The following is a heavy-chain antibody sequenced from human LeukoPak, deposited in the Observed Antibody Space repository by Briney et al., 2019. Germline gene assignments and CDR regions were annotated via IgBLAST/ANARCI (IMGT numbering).Heavy chain of an antibody. J-gene: IGHJ4*02. V-gene: IGHV1-18*01. D-gene: IGHD3-10*01. Sequence: ASVKVSCKASGYTFTNYGITWVRQVPGQGLEWLGWISAYNGNANYAQDLQDRATLTSDTSTSTAYMELRSLRSDDTGIYYCARTPKRFGELYQPGDSWGQGTLLTVSS. CDR1: GYTFTNYG. CDR2: ISAYNGNA. CDR3: ARTPKRFGELYQPGDS.